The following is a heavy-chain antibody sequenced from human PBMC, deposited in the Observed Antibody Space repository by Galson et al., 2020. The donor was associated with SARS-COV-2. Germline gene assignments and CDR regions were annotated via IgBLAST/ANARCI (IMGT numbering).Heavy chain of an antibody. V-gene: IGHV3-64*01. D-gene: IGHD2-2*01. Sequence: GESLKISCAASGFSFGDYAMHWVRQAPGKGLEYVSAITSDGETTYYAKSRKDRFTISRDNSKNMLFLQLGSLREEDTAVYFCARGNVAVPAAPLYNWFDPWGQGTLVTVSS. CDR3: ARGNVAVPAAPLYNWFDP. CDR2: ITSDGETT. J-gene: IGHJ5*02. CDR1: GFSFGDYA.